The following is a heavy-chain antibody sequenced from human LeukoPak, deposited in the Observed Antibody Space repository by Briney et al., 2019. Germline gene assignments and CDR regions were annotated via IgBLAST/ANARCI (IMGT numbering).Heavy chain of an antibody. CDR2: ISAYNGNT. J-gene: IGHJ4*02. V-gene: IGHV1-18*01. CDR1: GYTFTSYG. D-gene: IGHD3-22*01. Sequence: ASVKVSCKASGYTFTSYGISWVRQAPGQGLEWMGWISAYNGNTNYAQKLQGRVTMTTDTSTSTAYMELRSLRSDDTAVYYCARVPESYYDRSGYYYDPYFDYWGQGTLVTVSS. CDR3: ARVPESYYDRSGYYYDPYFDY.